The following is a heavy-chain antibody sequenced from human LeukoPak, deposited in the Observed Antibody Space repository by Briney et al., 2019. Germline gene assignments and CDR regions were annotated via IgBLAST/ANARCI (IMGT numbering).Heavy chain of an antibody. CDR1: GGSISSGSYY. D-gene: IGHD4-11*01. V-gene: IGHV4-61*02. J-gene: IGHJ4*02. Sequence: NPSETLSLTCTVSGGSISSGSYYWSWIRQPAGKGLEWIGRIYTSGRTYYNPSLKSRVSMSVDTSKNQFSLKLSSVTAANTAVYYCARLSTVTTSFDYWGQGTLVTVSS. CDR2: IYTSGRT. CDR3: ARLSTVTTSFDY.